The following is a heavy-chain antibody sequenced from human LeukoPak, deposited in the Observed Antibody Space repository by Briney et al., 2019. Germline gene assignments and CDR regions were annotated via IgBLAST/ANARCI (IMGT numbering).Heavy chain of an antibody. V-gene: IGHV1-8*01. CDR2: MNPNSGNT. Sequence: GASVKVSCKASGYTFTSYDINWVRQATGQGLEWMGWMNPNSGNTGYAQKFQGRVTMTRNTSISTAYMELSSLRSEDTAVYYCARGVYSSGWYSDYYYYMDVWGKGTTVTVSS. CDR1: GYTFTSYD. D-gene: IGHD6-13*01. J-gene: IGHJ6*03. CDR3: ARGVYSSGWYSDYYYYMDV.